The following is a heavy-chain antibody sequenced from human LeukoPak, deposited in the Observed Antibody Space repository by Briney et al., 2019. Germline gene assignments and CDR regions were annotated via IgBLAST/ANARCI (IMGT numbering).Heavy chain of an antibody. Sequence: GGSLRLSCAASGFTFDDYAMHWVRQAPGKGPEWVSGISWNSGSIGYADSVKGRFTISRDNAKNSLYLQMNSLRAEDTALYYCAKDKYSSSSGYFDYWGQGTLVTVSS. CDR2: ISWNSGSI. J-gene: IGHJ4*02. D-gene: IGHD6-6*01. V-gene: IGHV3-9*01. CDR3: AKDKYSSSSGYFDY. CDR1: GFTFDDYA.